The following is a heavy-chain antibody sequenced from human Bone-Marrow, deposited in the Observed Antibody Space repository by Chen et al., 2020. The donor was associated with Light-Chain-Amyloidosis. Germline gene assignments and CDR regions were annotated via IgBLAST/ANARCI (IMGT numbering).Heavy chain of an antibody. V-gene: IGHV3-23*04. D-gene: IGHD3-9*01. J-gene: IGHJ3*02. Sequence: EVQLVESGGGLLQRGGSLRLSCAASGFAFSSYAMSWVRQAPGKGLEWVSTISGGGGSRYYGDSVKGLLTISRDNSKNALLLQMNSRRAEDTAVYYCAKDISYDDILPGYPADAFDIWGQGTMVTVSS. CDR2: ISGGGGSR. CDR3: AKDISYDDILPGYPADAFDI. CDR1: GFAFSSYA.